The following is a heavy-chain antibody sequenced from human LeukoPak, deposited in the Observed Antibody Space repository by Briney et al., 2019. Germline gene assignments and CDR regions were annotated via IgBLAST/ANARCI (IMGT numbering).Heavy chain of an antibody. CDR2: IYYSGST. Sequence: SETLSLTCTVSGGSISSGGYYWSWICQHPGKGLEWIGYIYYSGSTYYNPSLKGRVTISVDTSKNQFSLKLSSVTAADTAVYYCARVDRPKSFDYWGQGTLVTVSS. V-gene: IGHV4-31*03. J-gene: IGHJ4*02. CDR1: GGSISSGGYY. D-gene: IGHD6-6*01. CDR3: ARVDRPKSFDY.